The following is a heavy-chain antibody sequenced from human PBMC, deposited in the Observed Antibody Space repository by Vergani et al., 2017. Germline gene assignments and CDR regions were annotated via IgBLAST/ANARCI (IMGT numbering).Heavy chain of an antibody. Sequence: QVQLVQSGAEVKKPGASVKVSCKASGYTFTSYYMHWVRQAPGQGLEWMGIINPSGGSTSYAQKFQGRVTITADKSTSTAYMELSSLRSEDTAVYYCARGPEYDFWSGYEPFDYWGQGTLVTVSS. J-gene: IGHJ4*02. D-gene: IGHD3-3*01. CDR3: ARGPEYDFWSGYEPFDY. CDR1: GYTFTSYY. CDR2: INPSGGST. V-gene: IGHV1-46*01.